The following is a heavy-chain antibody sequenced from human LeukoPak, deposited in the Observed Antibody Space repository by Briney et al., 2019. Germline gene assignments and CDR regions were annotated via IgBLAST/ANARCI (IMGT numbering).Heavy chain of an antibody. Sequence: GGSLRLSCAASGFTFSSYSMNWVRQAPGKGLEWVSYISSSSSTIYYADSVKGRFTISRDNAKNSLYLQMNSLRAEDTAVYYCARYVGIAVAKGAYYYGMDVWGQGTTVTVSS. J-gene: IGHJ6*02. CDR2: ISSSSSTI. D-gene: IGHD6-19*01. V-gene: IGHV3-48*04. CDR1: GFTFSSYS. CDR3: ARYVGIAVAKGAYYYGMDV.